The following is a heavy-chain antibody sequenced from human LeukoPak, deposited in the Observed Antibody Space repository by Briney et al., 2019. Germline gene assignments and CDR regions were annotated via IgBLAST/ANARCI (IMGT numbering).Heavy chain of an antibody. V-gene: IGHV3-7*01. Sequence: GGSLRLSCAASRFTFNTYWMSWVRRAPGKGLEWVANIKQDGSEKYYVDSVKGRFTISRDNAKNSLYLQMNSLRAEDTAVYYCARDPPPETDYYDSSGYPFDIWGQGTVVTVSS. CDR1: RFTFNTYW. D-gene: IGHD3-22*01. CDR2: IKQDGSEK. J-gene: IGHJ3*02. CDR3: ARDPPPETDYYDSSGYPFDI.